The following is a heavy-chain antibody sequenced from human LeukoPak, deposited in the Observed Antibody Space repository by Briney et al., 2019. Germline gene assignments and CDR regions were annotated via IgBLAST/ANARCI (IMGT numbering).Heavy chain of an antibody. CDR3: ARDNSVRDEAWWFNP. Sequence: GASVKVSCKASGGTFSSYAISWVRQAPGQRLEWMGGIIPIFGTANYAQKFRGRVTITADKSTRTAYMELSSLRSEDTAVYYCARDNSVRDEAWWFNPWGQGTLVTVSS. J-gene: IGHJ5*02. D-gene: IGHD5-24*01. CDR2: IIPIFGTA. V-gene: IGHV1-69*06. CDR1: GGTFSSYA.